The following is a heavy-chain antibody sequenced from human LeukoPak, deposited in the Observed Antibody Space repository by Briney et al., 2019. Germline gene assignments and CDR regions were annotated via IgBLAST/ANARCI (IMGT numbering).Heavy chain of an antibody. CDR2: ISYDGSNK. CDR1: GFTFSSYG. CDR3: AKDRQPEKYYYYYYMDV. D-gene: IGHD1-14*01. J-gene: IGHJ6*03. Sequence: PGGSLRLSCAASGFTFSSYGMHWVRQAPGKGLEWVAVISYDGSNKYYADSVKGRFTISRDNSKNTLYLQMNSLRAEDTAVYYCAKDRQPEKYYYYYYMDVWGKGTTVTVSS. V-gene: IGHV3-30*18.